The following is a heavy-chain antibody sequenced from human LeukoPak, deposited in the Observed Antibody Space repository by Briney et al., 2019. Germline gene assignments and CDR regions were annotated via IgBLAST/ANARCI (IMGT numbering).Heavy chain of an antibody. V-gene: IGHV4-39*07. CDR3: ARSQYYYDSSAYYGKDDAFDI. J-gene: IGHJ3*02. CDR1: GGSISSSSYY. Sequence: SETLSLTCTVSGGSISSSSYYWGWIRQPPGKGLEWIGSIYYSGSTYYNPSLKSRVTISVDTSKNQFSLKLSSVTAADTAVYYCARSQYYYDSSAYYGKDDAFDIWGQGTMVTVSS. CDR2: IYYSGST. D-gene: IGHD3-22*01.